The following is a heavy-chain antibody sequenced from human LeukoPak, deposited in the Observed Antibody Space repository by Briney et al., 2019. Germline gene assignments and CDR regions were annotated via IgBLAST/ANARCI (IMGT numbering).Heavy chain of an antibody. D-gene: IGHD3-22*01. CDR3: ARHSSGYYYGSYWYFDL. CDR1: GGSFSGYY. J-gene: IGHJ2*01. CDR2: INHSGST. Sequence: SETLSLTCAVYGGSFSGYYWSWIRQPPGKGLEWIGEINHSGSTNYNPSLMSRVTISVDTSKNQFSLKLSSVTAADTAVYYCARHSSGYYYGSYWYFDLWGRGTLVTVSS. V-gene: IGHV4-34*01.